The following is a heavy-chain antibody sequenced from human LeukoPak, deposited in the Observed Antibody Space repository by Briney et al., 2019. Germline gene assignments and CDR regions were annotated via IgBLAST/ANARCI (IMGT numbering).Heavy chain of an antibody. J-gene: IGHJ3*02. V-gene: IGHV1-18*01. Sequence: GAPVKVSCKASGYTFTNYGISWVRQAPGQGLEWMGWISAYNGNTNYAQKLQGRVTMTTDTSTSTAYMELRSLRSDDTAVYYCARGNYDILTGPRRTDAFDIWGQGTKVTVSS. CDR1: GYTFTNYG. CDR3: ARGNYDILTGPRRTDAFDI. D-gene: IGHD3-9*01. CDR2: ISAYNGNT.